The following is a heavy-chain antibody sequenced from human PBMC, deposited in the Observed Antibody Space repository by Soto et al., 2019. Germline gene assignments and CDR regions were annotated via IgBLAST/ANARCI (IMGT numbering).Heavy chain of an antibody. CDR3: ARDSWGFHC. J-gene: IGHJ4*02. V-gene: IGHV3-30*04. CDR1: GFIFRNYA. D-gene: IGHD2-15*01. Sequence: QVELVESGGGLVQPGTSLRLSCAASGFIFRNYAMHWVRQAPGKGLEWVADISYDERNIHYPDSVKGRFTISRDNSKNTLFLQMNNLRPEDTAVYYCARDSWGFHCWGQGTLVTVSS. CDR2: ISYDERNI.